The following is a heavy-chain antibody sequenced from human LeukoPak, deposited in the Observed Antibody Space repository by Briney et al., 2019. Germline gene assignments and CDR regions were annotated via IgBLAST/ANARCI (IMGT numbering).Heavy chain of an antibody. CDR2: IYYSGST. Sequence: SETLSLSRTVSGGSISSSSYYWGWIRQPPGKGLEWIGSIYYSGSTYYNPSLKSRVTISLDTSKNQFSLKLSSVTAADTAVYYCARMSYYDNSGDNWFDPWGQGTLVAVSS. J-gene: IGHJ5*02. V-gene: IGHV4-39*07. CDR1: GGSISSSSYY. CDR3: ARMSYYDNSGDNWFDP. D-gene: IGHD3-22*01.